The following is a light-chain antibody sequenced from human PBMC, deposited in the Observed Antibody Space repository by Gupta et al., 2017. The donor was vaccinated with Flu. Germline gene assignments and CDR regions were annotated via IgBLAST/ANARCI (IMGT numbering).Light chain of an antibody. J-gene: IGKJ5*01. CDR3: QQYGSSPQIT. V-gene: IGKV3-20*01. CDR1: QSVRNNY. Sequence: EIVLTQSPGTLSLSPGERATLSCRASQSVRNNYLAWYQQKPGQAPRLLIYGASSRVTDIPDRFSGSGSGTDXTLTISXLEPEDFAVYYCQQYGSSPQITFGXGTRLEIK. CDR2: GAS.